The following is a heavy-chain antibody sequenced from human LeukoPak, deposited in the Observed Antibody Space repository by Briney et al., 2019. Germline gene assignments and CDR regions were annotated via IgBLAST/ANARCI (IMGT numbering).Heavy chain of an antibody. Sequence: PGRSLRLSCAASGFTFDDYAMHWVRQAPGKCREWVSGISWYSGSIGYADSVKGRFTISRDNAKNSLYLQMNSLRAEDTALYYCAKDIGSSGWSSFDYWGQGTLVTVSS. CDR1: GFTFDDYA. J-gene: IGHJ4*02. CDR2: ISWYSGSI. CDR3: AKDIGSSGWSSFDY. V-gene: IGHV3-9*01. D-gene: IGHD6-19*01.